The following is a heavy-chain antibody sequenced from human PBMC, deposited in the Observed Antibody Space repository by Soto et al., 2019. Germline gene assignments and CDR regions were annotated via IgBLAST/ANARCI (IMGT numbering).Heavy chain of an antibody. CDR1: GYTFTSYG. CDR2: ISAYNGNT. Sequence: ASVKVSCKASGYTFTSYGISWVRQAPGQGLEWMGWISAYNGNTNYAQKLQGRVTMTTDTSTSTAYMELRSLRSDDTAVYYCARGAGTTFYYYYGMDVWGQGTTVTVSS. CDR3: ARGAGTTFYYYYGMDV. J-gene: IGHJ6*02. D-gene: IGHD1-7*01. V-gene: IGHV1-18*01.